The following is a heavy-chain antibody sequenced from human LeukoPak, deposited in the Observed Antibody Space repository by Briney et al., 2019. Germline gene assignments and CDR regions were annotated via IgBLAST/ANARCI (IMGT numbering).Heavy chain of an antibody. CDR2: INPNSGGT. J-gene: IGHJ1*01. CDR3: ARGSYDSSDFEYFHH. CDR1: GYTFISYY. D-gene: IGHD3-22*01. V-gene: IGHV1-2*02. Sequence: ASVKVSCKASGYTFISYYIHWVRQAPGQGLEWMGWINPNSGGTNYAQKFQGRVTMTRDTSIGTAYMELNRLRSDDTAVYYCARGSYDSSDFEYFHHWGQGTLVTVSS.